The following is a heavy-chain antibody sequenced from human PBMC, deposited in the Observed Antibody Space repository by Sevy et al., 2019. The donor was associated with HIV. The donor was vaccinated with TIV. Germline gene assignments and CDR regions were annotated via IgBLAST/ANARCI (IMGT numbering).Heavy chain of an antibody. V-gene: IGHV1-46*03. CDR2: INPSGGST. Sequence: ASVKVSCKASGYTFTSYYMHWVRQAPGQGLEWMGLINPSGGSTSYAQKFQGRVTMTRDTSTSTVYMELSSLRSEDRAVYYCARDPRGSSVTDGYNFDIWGQGTMVTVSS. J-gene: IGHJ3*02. CDR3: ARDPRGSSVTDGYNFDI. D-gene: IGHD3-16*01. CDR1: GYTFTSYY.